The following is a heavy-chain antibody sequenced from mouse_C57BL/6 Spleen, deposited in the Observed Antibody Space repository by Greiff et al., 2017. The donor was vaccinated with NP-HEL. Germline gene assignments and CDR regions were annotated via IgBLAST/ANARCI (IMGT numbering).Heavy chain of an antibody. D-gene: IGHD1-1*01. CDR1: GFTFSSYT. CDR2: ISGGGGNT. J-gene: IGHJ2*01. Sequence: DVMLVESGGGLVKPGGSLKLSCAASGFTFSSYTMSWVRQTPEKRLEWVATISGGGGNTYYPDSVKGRFTISRDNAKNTLYLQMSSLRSEDTALYYCERQEGYYYYGSSYPYYFDYWGKGTTLTVAS. CDR3: ERQEGYYYYGSSYPYYFDY. V-gene: IGHV5-9*01.